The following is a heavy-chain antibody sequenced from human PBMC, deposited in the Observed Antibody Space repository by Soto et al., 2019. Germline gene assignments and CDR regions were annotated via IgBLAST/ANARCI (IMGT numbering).Heavy chain of an antibody. V-gene: IGHV1-3*01. CDR2: INAGKGNT. CDR1: GYIFTRYA. CDR3: ARDCYYGSGTFNYFDY. J-gene: IGHJ4*02. D-gene: IGHD3-10*01. Sequence: GASVKVSCKASGYIFTRYAIHWVRQAPGQRLEWMGWINAGKGNTKYSEKFQGRVTITRDTSASTVYMELSSLRSEDTAVYYCARDCYYGSGTFNYFDYWGQGTPVTVSS.